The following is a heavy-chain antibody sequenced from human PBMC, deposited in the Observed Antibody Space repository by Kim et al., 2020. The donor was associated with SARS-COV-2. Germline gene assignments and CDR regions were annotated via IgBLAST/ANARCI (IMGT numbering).Heavy chain of an antibody. Sequence: SVKVSCKASGVTFSIHVLSWVRQAPGQGLEWMGGISPLVNAANYAQKFNDRVTITADESTSTAYMELTGLTSDDTAMYYCATVLRNDPYFQYSRPGTL. V-gene: IGHV1-69*13. J-gene: IGHJ1*01. CDR2: ISPLVNAA. D-gene: IGHD1-1*01. CDR1: GVTFSIHV. CDR3: ATVLRNDPYFQY.